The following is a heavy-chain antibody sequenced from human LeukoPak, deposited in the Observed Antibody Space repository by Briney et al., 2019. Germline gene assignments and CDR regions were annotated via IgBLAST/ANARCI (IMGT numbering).Heavy chain of an antibody. CDR2: IKQDGSEK. Sequence: GGSLRLSCAASGFTFSNYWMNWVRQAPGKGLEWVANIKQDGSEKYYVDSVKGRFTVSRDNAKNSLYLQMNSLRAEATAVYYCAKEGAYPILPSDSWGQGTLVTVSS. J-gene: IGHJ5*01. V-gene: IGHV3-7*01. D-gene: IGHD1-26*01. CDR3: AKEGAYPILPSDS. CDR1: GFTFSNYW.